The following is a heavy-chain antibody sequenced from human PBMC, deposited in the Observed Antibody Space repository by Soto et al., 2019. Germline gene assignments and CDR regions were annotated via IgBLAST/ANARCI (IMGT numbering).Heavy chain of an antibody. D-gene: IGHD3-10*01. Sequence: GGSLRLAWVASGITSVSRAIIFVRQSPLGWREWVVTITDTGGDAKYADSVRGRFIIPRDNSKQTLYLQMSSLSADDSAVYFFARGSKDSYPGSRIFDFWGRGTLVTVSS. CDR1: GITSVSRA. V-gene: IGHV3-23*01. CDR2: ITDTGGDA. CDR3: ARGSKDSYPGSRIFDF. J-gene: IGHJ4*02.